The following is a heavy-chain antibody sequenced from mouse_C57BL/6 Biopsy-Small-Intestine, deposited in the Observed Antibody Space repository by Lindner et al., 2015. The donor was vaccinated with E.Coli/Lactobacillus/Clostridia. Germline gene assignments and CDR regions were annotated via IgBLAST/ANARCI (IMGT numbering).Heavy chain of an antibody. Sequence: VQLQESGPELVKPGASVKISCKASGYTFTDYNMDWVKQSHGKGLEWIGYIYPNNGGTGYNQKFKSKATLTVDKSSSTAYMELHSLTSEDSAVYYCARGAYYRYEGYAMDYWGQGTSVTVSS. CDR3: ARGAYYRYEGYAMDY. CDR1: GYTFTDYN. J-gene: IGHJ4*01. D-gene: IGHD2-14*01. CDR2: IYPNNGGT. V-gene: IGHV1-34*02.